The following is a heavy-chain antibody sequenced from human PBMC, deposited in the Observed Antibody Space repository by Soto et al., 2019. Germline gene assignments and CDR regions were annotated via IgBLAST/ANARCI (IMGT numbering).Heavy chain of an antibody. CDR2: IYYSGST. D-gene: IGHD5-18*01. Sequence: SETLSLTCTVSGGSISSSSYYWGWIRQPPGKGLEWIGSIYYSGSTYYNPSLKSRVTISVDTSKNQFSLKLSSVTAADTAVYYCASFVDTAMVTSRFDYWGQGTLVTVSS. CDR3: ASFVDTAMVTSRFDY. J-gene: IGHJ4*02. CDR1: GGSISSSSYY. V-gene: IGHV4-39*01.